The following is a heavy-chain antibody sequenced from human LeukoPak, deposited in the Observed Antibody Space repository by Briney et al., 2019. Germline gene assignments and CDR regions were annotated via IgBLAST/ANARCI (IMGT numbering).Heavy chain of an antibody. D-gene: IGHD6-13*01. CDR3: ARIAFLPKESNSWYRWFDS. CDR2: VYYSGST. J-gene: IGHJ5*01. V-gene: IGHV4-59*01. Sequence: SETLSLTCFVSGGSISRNYWSWIRQSPGKGLEWIGNVYYSGSTNYNPSLNSRVIISMDTSKNQFSLKLRSVTVVDTAVYYCARIAFLPKESNSWYRWFDSWGQGTLVTVSS. CDR1: GGSISRNY.